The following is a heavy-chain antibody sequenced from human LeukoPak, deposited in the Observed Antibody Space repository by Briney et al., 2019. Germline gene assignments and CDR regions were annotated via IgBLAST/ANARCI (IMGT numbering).Heavy chain of an antibody. CDR2: IYHSGST. D-gene: IGHD6-13*01. V-gene: IGHV4-38-2*01. CDR3: ARGQPGIAAAGGGYYYYMDV. CDR1: GYSISSGYY. Sequence: SETLSLTCAVSGYSISSGYYWGWIRQPPGKGLEWIGSIYHSGSTYYNPSLKSRVTISVDTSRNQFSLKLSSVTAADTAVYYCARGQPGIAAAGGGYYYYMDVWGKGTTVTVSS. J-gene: IGHJ6*03.